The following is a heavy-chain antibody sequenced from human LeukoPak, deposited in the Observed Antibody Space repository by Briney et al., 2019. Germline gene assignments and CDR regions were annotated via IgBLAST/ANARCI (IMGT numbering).Heavy chain of an antibody. Sequence: GGSLRLSCAASGFTFSSYSMNWVRQAPGKGLEWVSSISSSSSYIYYADSVKGRFTISRDNAKNSLYLQMNSLRAEDTAVYYCARDLGRGYSGYPYYYYYGMDVWGQGTTVTVSS. CDR3: ARDLGRGYSGYPYYYYYGMDV. J-gene: IGHJ6*02. V-gene: IGHV3-21*01. CDR1: GFTFSSYS. CDR2: ISSSSSYI. D-gene: IGHD5-12*01.